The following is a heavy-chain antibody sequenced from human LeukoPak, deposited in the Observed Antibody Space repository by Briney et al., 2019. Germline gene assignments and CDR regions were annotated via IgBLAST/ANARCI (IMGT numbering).Heavy chain of an antibody. CDR2: IYYSGST. J-gene: IGHJ5*02. V-gene: IGHV4-59*12. CDR3: ARDARYCSSTSCSLWLDP. CDR1: GGSISSYY. D-gene: IGHD2-2*01. Sequence: PSETLSLTCTVSGGSISSYYWSWIRQPPGKGLEWIGYIYYSGSTNYNPSLKSRVTISVDTSKNQFSLKLSSVTAADTAVYYRARDARYCSSTSCSLWLDPWGQGTLVTVSS.